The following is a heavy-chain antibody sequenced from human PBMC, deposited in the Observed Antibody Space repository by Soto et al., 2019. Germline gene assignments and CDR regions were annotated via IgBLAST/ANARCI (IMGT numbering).Heavy chain of an antibody. Sequence: QVQLQESGPGLVKPSETLSLTCTVSGGSISSYYWSWIRQPPGKGLEWIGYIYFSGTTNYNPSLRSLVTISVDTSKNQFSLTLSSVTAADTPVYYCARHSYGDFDFYYFDYWGQGTLVTVSS. CDR2: IYFSGTT. CDR1: GGSISSYY. J-gene: IGHJ4*02. CDR3: ARHSYGDFDFYYFDY. D-gene: IGHD4-17*01. V-gene: IGHV4-59*08.